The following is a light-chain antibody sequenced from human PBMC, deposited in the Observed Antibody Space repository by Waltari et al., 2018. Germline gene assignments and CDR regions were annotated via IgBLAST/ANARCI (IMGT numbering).Light chain of an antibody. CDR1: QSLSSY. V-gene: IGKV1-39*01. CDR2: SAS. Sequence: DIQMTQSPSSLSASVGDSVTITCRASQSLSSYLNWYQQKPGKAPKLLIYSASSLQSGVPSRFSGSGSGTAFTLIISSLQPEDFATYYCQQSYSTPLTFGGGTKVEIK. J-gene: IGKJ4*01. CDR3: QQSYSTPLT.